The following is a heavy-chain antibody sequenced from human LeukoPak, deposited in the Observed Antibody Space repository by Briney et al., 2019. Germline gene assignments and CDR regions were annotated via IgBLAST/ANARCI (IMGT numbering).Heavy chain of an antibody. Sequence: PGGSLRLSCAASGLTFSSYGMHWVRQAPGKGLEWVAVIWYDGNNKYYADSVKGRFTISRDNSKNTLYLQMNSLRAEDAAVYYCARGLYDSSLRSWWFDPWGQGTLVTVSS. CDR1: GLTFSSYG. CDR2: IWYDGNNK. J-gene: IGHJ5*02. D-gene: IGHD3-22*01. CDR3: ARGLYDSSLRSWWFDP. V-gene: IGHV3-33*08.